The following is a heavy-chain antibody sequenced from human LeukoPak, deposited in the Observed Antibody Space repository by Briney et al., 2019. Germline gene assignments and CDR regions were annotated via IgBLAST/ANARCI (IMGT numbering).Heavy chain of an antibody. Sequence: ASVKVSCKASGYTFTSYYMHWVRQAPGQGLEWMGIINASGGSTTNAQKFQGRVTMTRDRSTNTVYMELSSLTSEDTAVYYCARAGYYGSGSYHYFDYWAREPWSPSPQ. V-gene: IGHV1-46*01. CDR3: ARAGYYGSGSYHYFDY. CDR2: INASGGST. CDR1: GYTFTSYY. D-gene: IGHD3-10*01. J-gene: IGHJ4*02.